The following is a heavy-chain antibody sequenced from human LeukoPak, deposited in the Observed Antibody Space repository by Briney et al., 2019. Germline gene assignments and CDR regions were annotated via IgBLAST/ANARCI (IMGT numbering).Heavy chain of an antibody. CDR1: GYTFTGYY. CDR3: ARVLWHCSGGSCHSHAFDI. J-gene: IGHJ3*02. Sequence: GASVKASCKASGYTFTGYYMHWVRQAPGQGLEWMGWIHPNSGGTNYAQKFQGRVTMTRDTSISTAYMELSRLRSDDTAVYYCARVLWHCSGGSCHSHAFDIWGQGTMVTVSS. V-gene: IGHV1-2*02. D-gene: IGHD2-15*01. CDR2: IHPNSGGT.